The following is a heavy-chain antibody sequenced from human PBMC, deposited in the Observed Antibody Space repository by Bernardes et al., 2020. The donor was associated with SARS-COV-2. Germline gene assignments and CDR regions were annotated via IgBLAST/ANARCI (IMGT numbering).Heavy chain of an antibody. CDR1: GYSFINYE. D-gene: IGHD6-19*01. J-gene: IGHJ5*02. Sequence: ASVKVSCKASGYSFINYEIHWVRQASGQGLEWMGWMIPNTGNTGYAQKFQGRVTMTTNTSISTVYMELSSLTSEDTAVYYCARSDDRSGWKPGDWIDPWGQGTLVLVSS. CDR2: MIPNTGNT. V-gene: IGHV1-8*01. CDR3: ARSDDRSGWKPGDWIDP.